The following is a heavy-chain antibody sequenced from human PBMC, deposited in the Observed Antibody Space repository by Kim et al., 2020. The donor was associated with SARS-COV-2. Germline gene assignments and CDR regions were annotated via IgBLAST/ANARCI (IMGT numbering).Heavy chain of an antibody. CDR3: AREEALMIQLWLVPTFDY. CDR1: GFTFSSYW. J-gene: IGHJ4*02. CDR2: IKQDGSEK. V-gene: IGHV3-7*03. Sequence: GGSLRLFCAASGFTFSSYWMSWVRQAPGKGLEWVANIKQDGSEKYYVDSVKGRFTISRDNAKNSLYLQMNSLRAEDTAVYYCAREEALMIQLWLVPTFDYWGQGTLVTVSS. D-gene: IGHD5-18*01.